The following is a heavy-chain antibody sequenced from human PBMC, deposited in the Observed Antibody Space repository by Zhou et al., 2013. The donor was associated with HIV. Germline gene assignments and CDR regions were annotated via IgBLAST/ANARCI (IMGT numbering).Heavy chain of an antibody. CDR3: ARCYYDSSGCDY. Sequence: QVQLVQSGAEVKRPGASVKVSCKASGYTLTDFGVSWVRQAPGQGLEWMGGITPFFGTANYAQKFQGRVAITAAESTSTVYMAVSSLRSEDTAVYYCARCYYDSSGCDYWGQGTLVTVSS. J-gene: IGHJ4*02. CDR1: GYTLTDFG. D-gene: IGHD3-22*01. V-gene: IGHV1-69*13. CDR2: ITPFFGTA.